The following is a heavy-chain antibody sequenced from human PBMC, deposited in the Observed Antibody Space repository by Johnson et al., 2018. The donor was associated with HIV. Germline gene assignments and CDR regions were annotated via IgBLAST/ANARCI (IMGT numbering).Heavy chain of an antibody. CDR3: AKDVGGWELVLDAFDI. D-gene: IGHD1-26*01. J-gene: IGHJ3*02. V-gene: IGHV3-13*01. CDR2: IGTAGDT. CDR1: GFTFSSYD. Sequence: VQLVESGGGLVQPGGSLRLSCAASGFTFSSYDMHWVRQATGKGLEWVSAIGTAGDTYYPGSVKGRFTISRDNAKNSLYLQMNSLRAEDTAVYYCAKDVGGWELVLDAFDIWGQGTMVTVSS.